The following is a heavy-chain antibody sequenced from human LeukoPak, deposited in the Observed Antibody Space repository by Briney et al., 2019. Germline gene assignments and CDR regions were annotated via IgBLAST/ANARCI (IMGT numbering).Heavy chain of an antibody. D-gene: IGHD5-12*01. Sequence: ASVKVSCKASGGTFSSYAISWVRQAPGQGLEWMGRINPNSGDTEYGQKFRSRVTMTRDTSISTAYMELSSLRSDDTAVYYCATDNRDIMTGFDYWGQGTLVTVSS. CDR1: GGTFSSYA. CDR2: INPNSGDT. CDR3: ATDNRDIMTGFDY. J-gene: IGHJ4*02. V-gene: IGHV1-2*02.